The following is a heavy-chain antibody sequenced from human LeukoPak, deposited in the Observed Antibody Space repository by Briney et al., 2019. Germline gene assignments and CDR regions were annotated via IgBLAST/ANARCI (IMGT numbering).Heavy chain of an antibody. D-gene: IGHD5-18*01. CDR2: IYYSGST. Sequence: SETLSLTCTVSGGSISGFHWSWIRQAPGKGLEWIGYIYYSGSTNYNPSLKSRVTISVDTSKNQFSLKLSSMTAADPPVYYCARARAAMGDAFDIWGQGTMVTVSS. CDR1: GGSISGFH. J-gene: IGHJ3*02. CDR3: ARARAAMGDAFDI. V-gene: IGHV4-59*01.